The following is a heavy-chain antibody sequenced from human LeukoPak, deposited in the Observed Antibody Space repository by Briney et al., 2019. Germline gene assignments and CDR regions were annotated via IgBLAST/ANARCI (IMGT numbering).Heavy chain of an antibody. D-gene: IGHD2-2*01. CDR3: AREALSSTWGMDV. Sequence: GGSLILSCAASGFTFSDYYMSWIRQAPGKGLEWVSYISSNGSTIYYADSVKGRFTISRDNAKNSLYLQMNSLRAEDTAVYYCAREALSSTWGMDVWGKGTTVTVSS. V-gene: IGHV3-11*01. CDR2: ISSNGSTI. J-gene: IGHJ6*03. CDR1: GFTFSDYY.